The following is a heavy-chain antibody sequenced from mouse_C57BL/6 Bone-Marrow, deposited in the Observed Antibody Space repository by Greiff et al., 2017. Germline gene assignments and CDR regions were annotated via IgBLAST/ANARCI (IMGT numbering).Heavy chain of an antibody. D-gene: IGHD1-1*01. Sequence: VQLQQSGAELVRPGASVKLSCTASGFNIKDDYMHWVKQRPEQGLEWIGWIDPENGDTEYASKFQGKATITADTSSNTAYLQLSSLTSEDTAVYYCTTGGTVPWYFDVWGTGTTVTVSS. CDR3: TTGGTVPWYFDV. CDR2: IDPENGDT. J-gene: IGHJ1*03. V-gene: IGHV14-4*01. CDR1: GFNIKDDY.